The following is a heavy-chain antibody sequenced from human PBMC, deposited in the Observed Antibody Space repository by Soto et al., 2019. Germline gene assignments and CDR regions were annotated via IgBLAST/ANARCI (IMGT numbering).Heavy chain of an antibody. Sequence: SETLSLTCAVCGGSFSGYYWSWIRQPPGKGLEWIGEINHSGSTNYNPSLKSRVTISVDTSKNQFSLKLSSVTAADTAVYYCARGGYSYGYGSPNYYYYGMDVWGQGTTVTVSS. CDR3: ARGGYSYGYGSPNYYYYGMDV. CDR2: INHSGST. V-gene: IGHV4-34*01. J-gene: IGHJ6*02. CDR1: GGSFSGYY. D-gene: IGHD5-18*01.